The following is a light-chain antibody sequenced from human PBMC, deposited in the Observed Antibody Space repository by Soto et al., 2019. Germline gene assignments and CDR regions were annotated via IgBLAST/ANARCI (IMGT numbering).Light chain of an antibody. CDR3: CSYSTSNTHNYV. CDR1: SSDIGGYNY. CDR2: AVN. V-gene: IGLV2-14*01. Sequence: QSALTQPASVSGSPGQSITVSCTGTSSDIGGYNYVSWYQHHPGKAPQLIIYAVNLRPSGVSDRFSASKSGDTASLTISGLQAGDEADYYCCSYSTSNTHNYVFGTGTKVTVL. J-gene: IGLJ1*01.